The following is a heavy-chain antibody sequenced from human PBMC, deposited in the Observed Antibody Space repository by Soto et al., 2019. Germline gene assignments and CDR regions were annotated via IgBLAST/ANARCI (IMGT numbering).Heavy chain of an antibody. CDR2: SRNKVNSYTT. Sequence: GGSLRLSCAASGFIFSDHYMDWVRQAPGKGLEWVGRSRNKVNSYTTEYAASVKGRFTISRDDSKKSLFLQMNSLKTEDTAVYYCARVGPPSDYWGQGTLVTVSS. J-gene: IGHJ4*02. CDR3: ARVGPPSDY. V-gene: IGHV3-72*01. CDR1: GFIFSDHY.